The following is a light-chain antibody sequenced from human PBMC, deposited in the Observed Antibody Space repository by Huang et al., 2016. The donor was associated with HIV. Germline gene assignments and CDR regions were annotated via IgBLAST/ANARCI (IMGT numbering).Light chain of an antibody. V-gene: IGKV3-20*01. Sequence: EIVLTQSPGTLSLSPGERATLSCRASQSVRSNYLAWSPPTRGQAPRLLSYGAHSRATGIPDRFNGSGSGTDFTLTIERLQPEDCAVYYCHQYGGSPPFTFGPGITVDIK. CDR2: GAH. CDR3: HQYGGSPPFT. J-gene: IGKJ3*01. CDR1: QSVRSNY.